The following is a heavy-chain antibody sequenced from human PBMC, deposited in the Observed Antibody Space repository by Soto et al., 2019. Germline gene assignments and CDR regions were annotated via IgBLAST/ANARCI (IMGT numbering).Heavy chain of an antibody. Sequence: GESLKISCNGSGYIFTSYWIGWVRQMPGKGLEWMGIIYPGDSDTRYSPSFQGQVTISADKSISTAYLQWSSLKASDTAMYYCARQRYSSGANFDYWGQGTLVTVSS. J-gene: IGHJ4*02. D-gene: IGHD6-19*01. CDR1: GYIFTSYW. V-gene: IGHV5-51*01. CDR3: ARQRYSSGANFDY. CDR2: IYPGDSDT.